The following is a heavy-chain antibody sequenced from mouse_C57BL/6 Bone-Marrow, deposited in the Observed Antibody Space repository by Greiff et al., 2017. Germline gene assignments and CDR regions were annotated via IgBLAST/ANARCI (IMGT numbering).Heavy chain of an antibody. J-gene: IGHJ4*01. CDR1: GFTFSSYA. CDR2: ISDGGSYT. D-gene: IGHD4-1*01. Sequence: DVMLVESGGGLVKPGGSLKLSCAASGFTFSSYAMSWVRQTPEKRLEWVATISDGGSYTYYPDNVKGRFTISRDNAKNNLYLQMSHLKSEDTAMYYCARYLDWVYAMDYWGQGTSVTVSS. CDR3: ARYLDWVYAMDY. V-gene: IGHV5-4*03.